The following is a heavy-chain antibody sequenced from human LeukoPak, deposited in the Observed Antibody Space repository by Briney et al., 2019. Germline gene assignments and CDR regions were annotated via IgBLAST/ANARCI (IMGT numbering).Heavy chain of an antibody. CDR2: INHSGST. J-gene: IGHJ6*03. CDR1: GGSFSGYY. D-gene: IGHD3-10*01. V-gene: IGHV4-34*01. CDR3: ARAVGSGSFQTYYYYMDV. Sequence: SETLSLTCAVYGGSFSGYYWSWIRQPPGKWLEWIGEINHSGSTNYNPSLKSRVTISVDTSKNQFSLKLSSVTAADTAVYYCARAVGSGSFQTYYYYMDVWGKGTTVTISS.